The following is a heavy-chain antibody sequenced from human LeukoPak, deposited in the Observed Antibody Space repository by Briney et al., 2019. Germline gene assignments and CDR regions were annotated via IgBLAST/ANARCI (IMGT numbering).Heavy chain of an antibody. CDR2: ITGGGDTT. CDR3: ARAKGSSGYYQLPIDY. J-gene: IGHJ4*02. Sequence: GGSLRLSCIASGFTFSSYAMSWVRQAPGKGLAWVSGITGGGDTTHHADSVKGRFTIFRDNSKNTLFLQMNSLRVEDTALYYCARAKGSSGYYQLPIDYWGQGILVTVSS. CDR1: GFTFSSYA. V-gene: IGHV3-23*01. D-gene: IGHD3-22*01.